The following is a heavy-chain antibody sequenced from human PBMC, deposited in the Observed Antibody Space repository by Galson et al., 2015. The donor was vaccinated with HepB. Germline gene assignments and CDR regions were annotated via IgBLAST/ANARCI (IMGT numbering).Heavy chain of an antibody. Sequence: SVKVSCKASGGTFSSYAISWVRQAPGQGLEWMGGIIPIFGTANYAQKFQGRVTITADESTSTAYMELSSLRSEDTAVYYCARKSSFGRGNFDYWGQGTLVTVSS. D-gene: IGHD3-16*01. CDR2: IIPIFGTA. J-gene: IGHJ4*02. V-gene: IGHV1-69*13. CDR3: ARKSSFGRGNFDY. CDR1: GGTFSSYA.